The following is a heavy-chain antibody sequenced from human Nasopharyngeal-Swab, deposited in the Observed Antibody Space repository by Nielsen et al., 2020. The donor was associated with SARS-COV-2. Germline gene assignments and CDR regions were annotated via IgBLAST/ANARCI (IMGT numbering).Heavy chain of an antibody. J-gene: IGHJ5*02. CDR1: GFTFSDYY. D-gene: IGHD3-3*01. Sequence: GESLKISCAASGFTFSDYYTSWLRQAPGKGLEWVSYISRSGSMIYYADSVTGRFTISRDNAKNSLYLQMNSLRAEDTAVYYCARGLTIFDWFDPWGQGTLVSVSS. CDR2: ISRSGSMI. CDR3: ARGLTIFDWFDP. V-gene: IGHV3-11*04.